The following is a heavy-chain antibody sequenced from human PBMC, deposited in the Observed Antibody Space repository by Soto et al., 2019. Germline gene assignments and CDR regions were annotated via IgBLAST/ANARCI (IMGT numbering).Heavy chain of an antibody. Sequence: EVQLVESGGGLVQPGGSLRLSCAASGFTFSSHSMNWVRQAPGKGLEWVSYISSSSSTIYYADSVKGRFTISRDNAKNSRYLQMNSLRAEDTAVYYCAREWDGDGYNSGWFDPWGQGTLVTVSS. D-gene: IGHD5-12*01. V-gene: IGHV3-48*01. CDR1: GFTFSSHS. CDR3: AREWDGDGYNSGWFDP. CDR2: ISSSSSTI. J-gene: IGHJ5*02.